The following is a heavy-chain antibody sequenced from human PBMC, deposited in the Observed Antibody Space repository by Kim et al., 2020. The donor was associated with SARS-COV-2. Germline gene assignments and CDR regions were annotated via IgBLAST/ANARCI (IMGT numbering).Heavy chain of an antibody. CDR1: GGSISSSSYY. CDR3: ARHSTERSSWYIYYYGMDV. D-gene: IGHD6-13*01. CDR2: IYYSGST. Sequence: SETLSLTCTVSGGSISSSSYYWGWIRQPPGKGLEWIGSIYYSGSTYYNPSLKSRVTISVDTSKNQFSLKLSSVTAADTAVYYCARHSTERSSWYIYYYGMDVWGQGTTVTVSS. V-gene: IGHV4-39*01. J-gene: IGHJ6*02.